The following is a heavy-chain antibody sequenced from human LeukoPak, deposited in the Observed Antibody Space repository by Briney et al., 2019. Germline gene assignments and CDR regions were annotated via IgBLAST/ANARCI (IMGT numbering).Heavy chain of an antibody. CDR3: ARVYGSGSYAYSY. D-gene: IGHD3-10*01. V-gene: IGHV1-8*01. CDR1: GFTFTSHD. Sequence: ASVKVSCKASGFTFTSHDYNWVRQATGQGLEWMGWMNPNSGYTGYAQKFQGRVTMTTDTSTSTAYMELRSLRSDDTAVYYCARVYGSGSYAYSYWGQGTLVIVSS. J-gene: IGHJ4*02. CDR2: MNPNSGYT.